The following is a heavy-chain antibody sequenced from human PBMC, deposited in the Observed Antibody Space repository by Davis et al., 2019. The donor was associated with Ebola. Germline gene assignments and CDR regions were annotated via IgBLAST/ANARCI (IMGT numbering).Heavy chain of an antibody. CDR2: IYYSGST. Sequence: MPSETLSLTCTVSGGSVSSGSYYWSWIRQPPGKGLEWIGYIYYSGSTNYNPSLKSRVTISVDKSKNQFSLKLSSVTAADTAVYYCARDRGYLFGMDVWGQGTTVTVSS. J-gene: IGHJ6*02. CDR1: GGSVSSGSYY. V-gene: IGHV4-61*01. CDR3: ARDRGYLFGMDV. D-gene: IGHD5-18*01.